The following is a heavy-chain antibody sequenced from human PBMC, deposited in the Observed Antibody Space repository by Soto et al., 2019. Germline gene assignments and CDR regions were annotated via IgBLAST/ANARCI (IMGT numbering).Heavy chain of an antibody. D-gene: IGHD3-16*01. CDR3: ARGMAGRLGYWFDP. CDR1: GGSINSDDKY. Sequence: SLTCSVSGGSINSDDKYWSWIRQPPGKGLEWIGYIYHSGNSHYNPSLKSRVTISFDASKNQFSLRLNSVTAADTAVYYCARGMAGRLGYWFDPWGQGTLVTVSS. V-gene: IGHV4-30-4*01. J-gene: IGHJ5*02. CDR2: IYHSGNS.